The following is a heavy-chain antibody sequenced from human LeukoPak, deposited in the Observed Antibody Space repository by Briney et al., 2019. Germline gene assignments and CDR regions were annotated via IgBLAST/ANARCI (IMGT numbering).Heavy chain of an antibody. CDR1: GGSFSGYY. D-gene: IGHD2-2*01. J-gene: IGHJ4*02. V-gene: IGHV4-34*01. CDR3: ARALLRGVVVPGGY. Sequence: SETLSLTCAVYGGSFSGYYWSWIRQPPGKGLEWIGEINHSGSTNYNPSLKSRVTISVDTSTNQFSLKLSSVTAADTAVYYCARALLRGVVVPGGYWGQGTLVTVSS. CDR2: INHSGST.